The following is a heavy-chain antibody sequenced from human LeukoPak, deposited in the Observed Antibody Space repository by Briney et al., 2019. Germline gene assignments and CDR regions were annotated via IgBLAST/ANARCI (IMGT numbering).Heavy chain of an antibody. Sequence: PSGTLSLTCAVYGGSFSGYYWSWIRQPPGKGLEWIGEINHSGSTNYNSSLKSRITISVDTSKNQFSLKLSSVTAADTAVYYCARGNYDFWSGYYTSGYGMDVWGQGTTVTVSS. CDR1: GGSFSGYY. V-gene: IGHV4-34*01. J-gene: IGHJ6*02. CDR2: INHSGST. CDR3: ARGNYDFWSGYYTSGYGMDV. D-gene: IGHD3-3*01.